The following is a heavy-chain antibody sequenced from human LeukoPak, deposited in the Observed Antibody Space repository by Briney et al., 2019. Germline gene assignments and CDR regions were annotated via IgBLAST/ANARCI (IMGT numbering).Heavy chain of an antibody. D-gene: IGHD3-22*01. CDR1: GYTFTSYD. J-gene: IGHJ3*02. V-gene: IGHV1-8*01. CDR3: ASPSRYYYDSSGYYGDAFDI. CDR2: MNPNSGNT. Sequence: ASVKVSCKASGYTFTSYDINWVRQATGQGLEWMGWMNPNSGNTGYAQKFQGRVTMTRNTSISTAYMELSSLRSEDTAVYYCASPSRYYYDSSGYYGDAFDIWGQGTMVTVSS.